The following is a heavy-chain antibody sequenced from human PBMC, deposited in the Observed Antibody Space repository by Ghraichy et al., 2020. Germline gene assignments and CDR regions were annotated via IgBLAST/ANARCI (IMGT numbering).Heavy chain of an antibody. V-gene: IGHV1-18*01. Sequence: ASVKVSCKASGYTFTSYGISWVRQAPGQGLEWMGWISAYNGNTNYAQKLQGRVTMTTDTSTSTAYMELRSLRSDDTAVYYCARSVSGYDYEDIYYYYGMDVWGQGTTVTVSS. D-gene: IGHD5-12*01. CDR2: ISAYNGNT. CDR1: GYTFTSYG. J-gene: IGHJ6*02. CDR3: ARSVSGYDYEDIYYYYGMDV.